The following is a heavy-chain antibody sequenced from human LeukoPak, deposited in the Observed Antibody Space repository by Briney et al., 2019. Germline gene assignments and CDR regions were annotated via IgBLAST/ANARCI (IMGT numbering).Heavy chain of an antibody. CDR3: ARVNYDFWSGYYLAKSWDY. J-gene: IGHJ4*02. Sequence: GASVKVSCKASGYTFTSYGISWVRQAPGQGLEWMGWISAYNGNTNYAQKLQGRVTMTTDTSTSTAYMELRSLRSDDTAVYYCARVNYDFWSGYYLAKSWDYWGQGTLVTVSS. CDR2: ISAYNGNT. V-gene: IGHV1-18*01. D-gene: IGHD3-3*01. CDR1: GYTFTSYG.